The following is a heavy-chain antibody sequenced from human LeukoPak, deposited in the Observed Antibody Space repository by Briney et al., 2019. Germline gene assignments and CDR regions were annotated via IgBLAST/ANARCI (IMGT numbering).Heavy chain of an antibody. J-gene: IGHJ4*02. CDR2: ISSTSNTI. CDR3: ARGGLLPL. Sequence: GGSLRLSCAASGFTFSTYSMNWVRQAPGKGLEWLAYISSTSNTIYYADSVKGRFTISRDNAKNSLYLQMNSLRDEDTAVYYCARGGLLPLWGQGTLVTVSS. D-gene: IGHD2-15*01. CDR1: GFTFSTYS. V-gene: IGHV3-48*02.